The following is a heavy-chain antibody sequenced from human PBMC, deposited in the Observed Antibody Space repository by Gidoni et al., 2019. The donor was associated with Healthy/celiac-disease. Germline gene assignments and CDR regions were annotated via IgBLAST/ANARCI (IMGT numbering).Heavy chain of an antibody. V-gene: IGHV4-39*01. Sequence: QLQLQESGPGLVKPSETLSLTCTVSVGSISSSSYDWGWIRQPPGKGLEWIGSIYYGERTYYNPSLKSRVTISVDTSKNQFSLKLSSVTAADTAVYYCARGSSGYYYSDNWFDPWGQGTLVTVSS. CDR3: ARGSSGYYYSDNWFDP. CDR2: IYYGERT. CDR1: VGSISSSSYD. D-gene: IGHD3-22*01. J-gene: IGHJ5*02.